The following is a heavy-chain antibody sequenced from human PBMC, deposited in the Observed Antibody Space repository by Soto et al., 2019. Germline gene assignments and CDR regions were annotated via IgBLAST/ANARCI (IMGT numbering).Heavy chain of an antibody. J-gene: IGHJ6*02. V-gene: IGHV1-24*01. Sequence: GASVKVSCKVSGYTLTELSMHWVRQAPGKGLEWMGGFDPEDGETIYAQKFQGRVTMTEDTSTDTAYMELSNLRSEDTAVYYCATTVYSSGRFYGMDVWGQGTTVTVSS. D-gene: IGHD6-19*01. CDR2: FDPEDGET. CDR1: GYTLTELS. CDR3: ATTVYSSGRFYGMDV.